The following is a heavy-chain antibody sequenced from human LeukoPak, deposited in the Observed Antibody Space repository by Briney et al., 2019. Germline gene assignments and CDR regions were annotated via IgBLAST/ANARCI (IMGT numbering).Heavy chain of an antibody. D-gene: IGHD3-22*01. V-gene: IGHV4-38-2*02. J-gene: IGHJ4*02. CDR2: SHHTRGT. Sequence: KPSETLSLTCAVSSYSISNDYYWGWIRQPPGRGLEWIASSHHTRGTYYNPSLRSRLTILLDTSKNQVSLRLTSVTAADTALYYCARDLGYSYGSGSYPGVFDSWGQGTLVTVSS. CDR1: SYSISNDYY. CDR3: ARDLGYSYGSGSYPGVFDS.